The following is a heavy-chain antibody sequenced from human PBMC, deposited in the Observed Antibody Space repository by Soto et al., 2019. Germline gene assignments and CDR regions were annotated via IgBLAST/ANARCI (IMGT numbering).Heavy chain of an antibody. CDR3: ASGELLRMETSYYFDY. CDR2: IYPGDSDT. V-gene: IGHV5-51*01. CDR1: GYSFTSYW. J-gene: IGHJ4*02. Sequence: GESLKISCKGSGYSFTSYWIGWVRQMPGKGLEWMGIIYPGDSDTRYSPSFQGQVTISADKSISTAYLQWSSLKASDTAMYYCASGELLRMETSYYFDYWGQGTLVTVSS. D-gene: IGHD3-10*01.